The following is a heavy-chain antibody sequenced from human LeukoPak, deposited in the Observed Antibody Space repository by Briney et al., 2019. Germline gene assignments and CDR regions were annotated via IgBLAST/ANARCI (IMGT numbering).Heavy chain of an antibody. CDR2: ISGSAFST. CDR3: ARHPYDILTGYGYYYHYMDV. Sequence: GSPRLSCVASGFTFSSHAMSWVRQAPGKGLEWVSGISGSAFSTYHADPLKGRFTISRDNSKNTLYLQMNSLRGDDTAVYHCARHPYDILTGYGYYYHYMDVWGKGTTVTVSS. CDR1: GFTFSSHA. J-gene: IGHJ6*03. D-gene: IGHD3-9*01. V-gene: IGHV3-23*01.